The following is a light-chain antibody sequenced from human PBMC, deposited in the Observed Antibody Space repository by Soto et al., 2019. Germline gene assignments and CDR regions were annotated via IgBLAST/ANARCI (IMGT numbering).Light chain of an antibody. Sequence: SQVTQSPSPLAASVVERVTITCRASQSISNYLNWYQHRPGKAPNLLIYAASSLLGGVPSRFSGSGSGTDFTLTISSLQPEDFATYYCQQTYSSPITFGQGTRLEIK. J-gene: IGKJ5*01. V-gene: IGKV1-39*01. CDR2: AAS. CDR3: QQTYSSPIT. CDR1: QSISNY.